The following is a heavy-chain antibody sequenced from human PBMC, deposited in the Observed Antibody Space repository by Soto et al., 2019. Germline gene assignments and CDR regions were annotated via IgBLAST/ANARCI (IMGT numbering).Heavy chain of an antibody. V-gene: IGHV1-46*01. CDR2: FNPTSGST. J-gene: IGHJ4*02. CDR1: GYTFINYY. CDR3: ARDLAAGDY. D-gene: IGHD6-13*01. Sequence: QVQLVQSGAEVKKPGASVKLSCKASGYTFINYYIHWVRQAPGQGLEWMGIFNPTSGSTNYAQKFQGRVTLNRSTSRRTVYMELSSLRFDDTAVYYCARDLAAGDYWGQGTLVTVSS.